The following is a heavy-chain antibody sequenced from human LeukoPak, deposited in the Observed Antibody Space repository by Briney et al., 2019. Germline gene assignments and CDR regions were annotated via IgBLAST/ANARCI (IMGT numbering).Heavy chain of an antibody. CDR3: ARVNYDDSSGYYYQPYYFDY. J-gene: IGHJ4*02. V-gene: IGHV4-31*03. CDR2: IYYSGGT. D-gene: IGHD3-22*01. Sequence: SQTLSLTCTVCGGSISSGGYYWSWIRQHPGKRLEWIGYIYYSGGTYYNPSLKSRVTRSVDTSKNQFSLKLSSVTAADTAVYYCARVNYDDSSGYYYQPYYFDYWGQGTLVTVSS. CDR1: GGSISSGGYY.